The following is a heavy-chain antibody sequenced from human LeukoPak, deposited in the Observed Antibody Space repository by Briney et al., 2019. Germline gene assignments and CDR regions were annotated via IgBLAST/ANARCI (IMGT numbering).Heavy chain of an antibody. Sequence: GASVKVSCKASGYTFTSYYMHWVRQAPGQGLEWMGIINPSGGSTSYAQKFQGRVTMTRDMSTSTVYMELSSLRSEDTAVYYCARELGYCTNGVCARVYNWFDPWGQGTLVTVPS. D-gene: IGHD2-8*01. CDR1: GYTFTSYY. J-gene: IGHJ5*02. CDR2: INPSGGST. CDR3: ARELGYCTNGVCARVYNWFDP. V-gene: IGHV1-46*01.